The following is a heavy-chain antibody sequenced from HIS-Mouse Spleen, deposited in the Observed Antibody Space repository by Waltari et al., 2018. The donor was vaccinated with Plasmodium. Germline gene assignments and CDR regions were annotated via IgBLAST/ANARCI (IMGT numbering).Heavy chain of an antibody. CDR2: IYYSGST. CDR3: ARSIAATVTFYFDY. V-gene: IGHV4-31*03. J-gene: IGHJ4*02. CDR1: GGSISSGGYY. Sequence: QVQLQESGPGLVKPSQTLSLTCTVSGGSISSGGYYWSWIRQHPGKGLEWIGYIYYSGSTYYNPSLKSRVTISVDTSKNQFSLKLRSVTAADTAVYYCARSIAATVTFYFDYWGQGTLVTVSS. D-gene: IGHD6-13*01.